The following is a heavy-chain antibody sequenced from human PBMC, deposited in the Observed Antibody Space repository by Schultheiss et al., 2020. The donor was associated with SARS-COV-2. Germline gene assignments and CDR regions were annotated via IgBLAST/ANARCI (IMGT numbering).Heavy chain of an antibody. D-gene: IGHD2-15*01. CDR3: ARDRYCSGGSCYPSYYYYYGMDV. J-gene: IGHJ6*02. Sequence: SETLSLTCAVSGYSISSGYYWSWIRQPPGKGLEWIGEINHSRSTNYNPSLKSRVTISVDTSKNQFSLKLSSVTAADTAVYYCARDRYCSGGSCYPSYYYYYGMDVWGQGTTVTVSS. CDR1: GYSISSGYY. CDR2: INHSRST. V-gene: IGHV4-34*01.